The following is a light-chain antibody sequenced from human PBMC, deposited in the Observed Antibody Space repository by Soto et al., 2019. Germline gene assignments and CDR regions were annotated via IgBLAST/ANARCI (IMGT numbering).Light chain of an antibody. Sequence: IVMTQSPDSLAVSLGERAIISCKSRQRAFSSSNNKNHLAWYQQKPGQPPRLLIYWASTRKTGVPDRFSGSGSGTVFTLTISSLQAEDVAVYYCQQYYTTPLTFGGGTKVDIK. J-gene: IGKJ4*01. CDR1: QRAFSSSNNKNH. CDR3: QQYYTTPLT. V-gene: IGKV4-1*01. CDR2: WAS.